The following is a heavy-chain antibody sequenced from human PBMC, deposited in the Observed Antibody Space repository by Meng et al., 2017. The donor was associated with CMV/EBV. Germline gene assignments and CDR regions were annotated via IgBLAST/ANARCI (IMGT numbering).Heavy chain of an antibody. D-gene: IGHD4-17*01. Sequence: RLRHQEPGPGLVKPSETLSLTCTVSGGSISSSSYYWGWIRQPPGKGLEWIGSIYYSGSTYYNPSLKSRVTISVDTSKNQFSLKLSSVTAADTAVYYCARDYGDLRQDYWGQGTLVTVSS. J-gene: IGHJ4*02. V-gene: IGHV4-39*06. CDR1: GGSISSSSYY. CDR2: IYYSGST. CDR3: ARDYGDLRQDY.